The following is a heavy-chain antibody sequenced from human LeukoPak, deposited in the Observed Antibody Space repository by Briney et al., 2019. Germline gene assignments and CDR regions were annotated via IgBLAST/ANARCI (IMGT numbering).Heavy chain of an antibody. CDR3: VRDRKYRIVGTTQHYFDF. CDR1: GFTFSNYY. V-gene: IGHV3-7*01. J-gene: IGHJ4*02. Sequence: GGSLRLSCAASGFTFSNYYMTWVRQAPGKGLEWVATIKVDGSQKHYVDSVRGRFTISRDNAKNSLFLQMNSLRAEDTALYYCVRDRKYRIVGTTQHYFDFWGQGTLVSVSS. D-gene: IGHD1-26*01. CDR2: IKVDGSQK.